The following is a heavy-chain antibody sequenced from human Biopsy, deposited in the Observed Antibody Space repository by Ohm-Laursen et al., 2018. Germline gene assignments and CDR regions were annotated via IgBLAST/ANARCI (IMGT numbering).Heavy chain of an antibody. Sequence: EASVKVSCKPSGGTFSSYVISWVRQAPGQGLEWMGRIIPTFDTPTYAPDFQGRVTFTADKSTGTAHLDLRSLRSEDTAVYYCAGGAAKGNPYDHWGQGTLVTVSS. CDR3: AGGAAKGNPYDH. CDR1: GGTFSSYV. J-gene: IGHJ5*02. CDR2: IIPTFDTP. D-gene: IGHD3-10*01. V-gene: IGHV1-69*06.